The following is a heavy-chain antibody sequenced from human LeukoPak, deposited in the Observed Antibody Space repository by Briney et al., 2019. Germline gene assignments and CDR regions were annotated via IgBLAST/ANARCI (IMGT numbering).Heavy chain of an antibody. V-gene: IGHV1-69*04. CDR1: GGTFSSYA. D-gene: IGHD2-2*01. J-gene: IGHJ4*02. CDR2: IIPILGIA. Sequence: SVKVSCKASGGTFSSYAISWVQQAPGQGLEWMGRIIPILGIANYAQKFQGRVTITADKSTSTAYMELSRLRSDDTAVYYCARADRDCSSTSCFYYFDYWGQGTLVTVSS. CDR3: ARADRDCSSTSCFYYFDY.